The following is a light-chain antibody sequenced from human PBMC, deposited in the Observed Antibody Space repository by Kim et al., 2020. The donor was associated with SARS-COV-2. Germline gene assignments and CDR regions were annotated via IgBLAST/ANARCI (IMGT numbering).Light chain of an antibody. CDR3: QQRSDWPWT. Sequence: LSPGQRSTHSGRAGQSVSTFLAWYQQRPGKAPRLVISGESSRATDIPDRFSGSGSETGFTLTISSLEAEDFAVYYSQQRSDWPWTFGPVTKVDIK. J-gene: IGKJ1*01. CDR1: QSVSTF. V-gene: IGKV3-11*01. CDR2: GES.